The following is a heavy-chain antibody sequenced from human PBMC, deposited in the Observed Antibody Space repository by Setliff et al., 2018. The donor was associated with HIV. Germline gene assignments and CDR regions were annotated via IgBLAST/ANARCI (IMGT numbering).Heavy chain of an antibody. J-gene: IGHJ4*02. V-gene: IGHV3-33*03. CDR2: IWYDGLEI. CDR1: GFTFDNYA. CDR3: HSGYDTEEQSYFDY. D-gene: IGHD5-12*01. Sequence: GGSLRLSCAASGFTFDNYAMHWVRQAPGKGLEWVAVIWYDGLEIHYVDSVRGRFTISRDNAKNTLYLQMNSLRAEDTGVYYCHSGYDTEEQSYFDYWGQGALVTVSS.